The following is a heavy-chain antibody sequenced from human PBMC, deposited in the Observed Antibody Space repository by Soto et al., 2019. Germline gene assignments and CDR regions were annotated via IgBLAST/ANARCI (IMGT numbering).Heavy chain of an antibody. CDR1: GGSFSGYY. J-gene: IGHJ4*02. CDR2: INHSGST. V-gene: IGHV4-34*01. CDR3: ARGRSPYYYGSGSDTRSLDY. Sequence: SETLSLTCAVYGGSFSGYYWSWIRQPPGKGLEWIGEINHSGSTNYNPSLKSRVTISVDTSKNQFSLKLSSVTAADTAVYYCARGRSPYYYGSGSDTRSLDYWGQGTLVTVSS. D-gene: IGHD3-10*01.